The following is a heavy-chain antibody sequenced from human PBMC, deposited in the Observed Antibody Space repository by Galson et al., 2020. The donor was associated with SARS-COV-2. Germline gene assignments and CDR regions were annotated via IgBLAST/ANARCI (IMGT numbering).Heavy chain of an antibody. D-gene: IGHD2-15*01. V-gene: IGHV3-23*01. CDR2: ISGSGGST. J-gene: IGHJ6*02. Sequence: GGSLRLSCAASGFTFSSYAMSWVRQAPGKGLEWVSAISGSGGSTYYADSVKGRFTISRDNSKNTLYLQMNSLRAEDTAVYYCAKAPYCSGGSCYPRGMDVWGQGTTVTVSS. CDR3: AKAPYCSGGSCYPRGMDV. CDR1: GFTFSSYA.